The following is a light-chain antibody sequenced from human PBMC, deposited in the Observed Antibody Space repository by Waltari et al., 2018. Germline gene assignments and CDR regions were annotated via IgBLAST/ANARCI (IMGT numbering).Light chain of an antibody. CDR2: KAS. J-gene: IGKJ4*01. V-gene: IGKV1-5*03. CDR1: QSVKNN. CDR3: QEYDSLPVT. Sequence: DIQMTQSPSTLSASVGDRITITCRTSQSVKNNLAWYQQKPGQSPKVLVHKASRLEGGVPSRFSGSGYGTEFTLTISSLQPDDFATYYCQEYDSLPVTFGGGTRVEIK.